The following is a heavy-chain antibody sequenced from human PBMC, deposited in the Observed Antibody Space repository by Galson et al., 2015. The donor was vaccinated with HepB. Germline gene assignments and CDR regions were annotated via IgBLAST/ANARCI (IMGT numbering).Heavy chain of an antibody. CDR1: GFTFSTYS. Sequence: SLRLSCAASGFTFSTYSMHWVRQAPGKGLEWVAVISYDGSSKYYADSVKGRFTISRDNSKSTMYLQMHSPRAEDTAVYYCARDTVTKYFDLWGRGALVTVSS. CDR2: ISYDGSSK. D-gene: IGHD4-17*01. CDR3: ARDTVTKYFDL. J-gene: IGHJ2*01. V-gene: IGHV3-30-3*01.